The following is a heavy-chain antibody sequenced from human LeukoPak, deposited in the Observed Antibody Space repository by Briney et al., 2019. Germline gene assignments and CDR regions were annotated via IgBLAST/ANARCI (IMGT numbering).Heavy chain of an antibody. J-gene: IGHJ4*02. D-gene: IGHD2-21*01. CDR3: ATVRPTDDPYYFDY. Sequence: GASVKVSCKVSGYTLTELSMHWVRQAPGRGLEWMGGFEPEEGETIYAQKFQGRVTMTEDTSSDTAYMELSGLRSEDTAVYYCATVRPTDDPYYFDYWGQGTLVTVSS. CDR1: GYTLTELS. CDR2: FEPEEGET. V-gene: IGHV1-24*01.